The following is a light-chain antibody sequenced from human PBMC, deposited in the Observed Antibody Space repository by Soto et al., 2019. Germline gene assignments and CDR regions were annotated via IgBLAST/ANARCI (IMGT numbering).Light chain of an antibody. CDR3: SSYADYNKWM. J-gene: IGLJ3*02. V-gene: IGLV2-23*02. CDR2: DVT. Sequence: QSALTQPASVSGSPGQSITIYCTGTSTDIGTYSRVSLYLQYPGKAPKLMIYDVTKRPSGVSNRFSGSRYGSTASRTISCRKAEDAANYYCSSYADYNKWMFGGGTKLTVL. CDR1: STDIGTYSR.